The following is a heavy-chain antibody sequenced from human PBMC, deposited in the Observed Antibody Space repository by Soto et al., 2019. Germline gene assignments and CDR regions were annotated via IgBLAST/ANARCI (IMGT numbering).Heavy chain of an antibody. CDR2: IIPIFGTA. J-gene: IGHJ6*02. CDR1: GGTFSSYA. CDR3: AVGKGGTTSYWDYYGMDV. Sequence: QVQLVQSGAEVKKPGSSVNVSCKASGGTFSSYAISWVRQAPGQGLEWMGGIIPIFGTANYAQKFQGRVTITADESTSTAYMELSSLRSEDTAVYYCAVGKGGTTSYWDYYGMDVWGQGTTVTVSS. V-gene: IGHV1-69*01. D-gene: IGHD1-7*01.